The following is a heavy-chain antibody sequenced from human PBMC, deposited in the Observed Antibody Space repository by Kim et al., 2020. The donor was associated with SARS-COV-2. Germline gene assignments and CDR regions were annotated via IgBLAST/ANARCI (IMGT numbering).Heavy chain of an antibody. Sequence: GGSLRLSCAASGFMFSTYGMHWVRQAPGKGLEWVAVMWNDGSNKYYADSVKGRFTISRDNSKNTLYLQMDSLRADDTAVYYCAKETCSSTSCYPAAYHGIDMWGHGTTVTVSS. CDR2: MWNDGSNK. J-gene: IGHJ6*02. D-gene: IGHD2-2*01. CDR3: AKETCSSTSCYPAAYHGIDM. CDR1: GFMFSTYG. V-gene: IGHV3-33*03.